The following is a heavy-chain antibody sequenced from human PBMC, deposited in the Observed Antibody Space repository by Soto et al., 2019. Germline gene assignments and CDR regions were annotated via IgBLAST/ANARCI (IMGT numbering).Heavy chain of an antibody. CDR1: GGSISSSGYY. D-gene: IGHD2-15*01. J-gene: IGHJ4*02. Sequence: SETLSLTCTVSGGSISSSGYYWNWIRQHPGKGLEWIGCIYSSGITYYNPSLKSRLTISVDASKSQFSLNLSSVTAADTAAYYCARADFIFNGGRCSSDFVYWGQGIQVTGSS. V-gene: IGHV4-31*03. CDR2: IYSSGIT. CDR3: ARADFIFNGGRCSSDFVY.